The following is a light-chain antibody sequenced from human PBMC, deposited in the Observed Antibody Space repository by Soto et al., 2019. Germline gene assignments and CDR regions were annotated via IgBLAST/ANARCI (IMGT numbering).Light chain of an antibody. CDR3: QKYNSAPFT. J-gene: IGKJ3*01. CDR1: QDISNY. Sequence: DIQMTQSPSSLSASVGDRVTITCRASQDISNYLAWYQQKPGKVPELLIYTASTLQSGVPSRFSGSGSGTDFTLTISILQPEDVATYYYQKYNSAPFTFGPGTKVDIK. CDR2: TAS. V-gene: IGKV1-27*01.